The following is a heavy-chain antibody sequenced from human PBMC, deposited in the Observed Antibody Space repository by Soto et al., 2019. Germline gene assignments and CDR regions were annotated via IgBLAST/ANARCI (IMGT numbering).Heavy chain of an antibody. D-gene: IGHD3-9*01. Sequence: GGSLRLSCAASGFTFSSYAMSWVRQAPGKGLEWVSAISGSGGSTYYADSVKGRFTISRDNSKNTLYLQMNSLRAEDTAVYYCAKGLDGRYYDILTGRDQPNFDYWGQGTLVTVSS. J-gene: IGHJ4*02. CDR3: AKGLDGRYYDILTGRDQPNFDY. CDR1: GFTFSSYA. V-gene: IGHV3-23*01. CDR2: ISGSGGST.